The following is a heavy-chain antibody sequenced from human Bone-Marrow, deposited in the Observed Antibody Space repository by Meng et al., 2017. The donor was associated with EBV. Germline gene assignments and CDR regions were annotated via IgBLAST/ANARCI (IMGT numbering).Heavy chain of an antibody. CDR1: GYTFSSFD. J-gene: IGHJ4*02. D-gene: IGHD2-21*02. CDR2: MSPDSGKT. Sequence: HVQPVQSGAEVKKPGASVKVSCKGSGYTFSSFDINWVRQATGQGLEWMGWMSPDSGKTGYAEKFQGRVTLTRDTSINTAYLELSSLTSEDTAVYYCARNLYGDGMRDYWGQGTLVTVFS. CDR3: ARNLYGDGMRDY. V-gene: IGHV1-8*01.